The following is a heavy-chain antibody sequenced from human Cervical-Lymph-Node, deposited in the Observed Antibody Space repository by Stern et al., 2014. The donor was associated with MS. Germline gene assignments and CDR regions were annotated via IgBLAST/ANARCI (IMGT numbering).Heavy chain of an antibody. CDR1: GYTFTNYA. J-gene: IGHJ3*01. D-gene: IGHD3-16*01. V-gene: IGHV1-3*01. CDR3: ARWGHADAFDV. CDR2: INGGNGNT. Sequence: VQLLQSGAEVREPGASVKVSCQAFGYTFTNYAMHWVRQAPGHRFEYMGWINGGNGNTKYSQKFQGRVTITRETSATTVYMELSSLRSEDTAVYYCARWGHADAFDVWGQGTMVIVSS.